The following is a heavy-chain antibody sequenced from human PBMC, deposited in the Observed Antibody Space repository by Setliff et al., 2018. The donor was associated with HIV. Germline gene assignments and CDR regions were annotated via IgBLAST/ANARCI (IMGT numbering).Heavy chain of an antibody. CDR1: GGSMSSYY. Sequence: SETLSLTCTVSGGSMSSYYWSWIRQPPGKGLEWVGYIYYSGSTNYNPSLKSRVTISLDTSKNQFSLRLISVTAADTAVYYCAKVAVTGYCSTTSCQNWFDPWGQGTPVTVSS. J-gene: IGHJ5*02. D-gene: IGHD2-2*01. V-gene: IGHV4-59*12. CDR3: AKVAVTGYCSTTSCQNWFDP. CDR2: IYYSGST.